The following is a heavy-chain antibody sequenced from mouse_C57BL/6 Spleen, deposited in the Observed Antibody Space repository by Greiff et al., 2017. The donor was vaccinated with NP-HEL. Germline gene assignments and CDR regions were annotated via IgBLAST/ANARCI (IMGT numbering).Heavy chain of an antibody. CDR3: AREGVTTGYYAMDY. V-gene: IGHV3-6*01. Sequence: VQLKESGPGLVKPSQSLSLTCSVTGYSITSGYYWNWIRQFPGNKLEWMGYISYDGSNNYNPSLKNRISITRDTSKNQFFLKLNSVTTEDTATYYCAREGVTTGYYAMDYWGQGTSVTVSS. D-gene: IGHD2-2*01. J-gene: IGHJ4*01. CDR1: GYSITSGYY. CDR2: ISYDGSN.